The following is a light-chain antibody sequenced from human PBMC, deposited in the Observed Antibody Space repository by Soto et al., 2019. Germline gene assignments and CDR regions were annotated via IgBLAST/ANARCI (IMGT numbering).Light chain of an antibody. J-gene: IGKJ4*01. V-gene: IGKV3-11*01. CDR2: YAS. Sequence: EIVLTQSPATLSLSPGERATLSCRANESINNLLAWYQQKPGQAPWLLIFYASHRPTGTPARFSGSGSGTEFTLTISALEPEDFAVYYCQQRSNWPTFGGGTRVDIK. CDR1: ESINNL. CDR3: QQRSNWPT.